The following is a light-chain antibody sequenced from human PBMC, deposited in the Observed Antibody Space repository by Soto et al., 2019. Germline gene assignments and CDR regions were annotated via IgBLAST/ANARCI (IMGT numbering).Light chain of an antibody. CDR3: SSYAGSNHFV. CDR1: SSDVGGYKY. J-gene: IGLJ1*01. Sequence: QSVLTQPASVSGSPGQSITIACTGTSSDVGGYKYVSWYQQHPGTAPKLVIFEVTKRPSGIPDRFSGSKSGNTASLTVSGLQAEDEADYYCSSYAGSNHFVFGTGTKVTVL. V-gene: IGLV2-8*01. CDR2: EVT.